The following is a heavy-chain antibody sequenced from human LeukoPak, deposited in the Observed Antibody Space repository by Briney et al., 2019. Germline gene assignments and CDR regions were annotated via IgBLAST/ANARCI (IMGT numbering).Heavy chain of an antibody. CDR1: GFSFSTHW. D-gene: IGHD3-9*01. Sequence: GGSLRLSCAASGFSFSTHWMSWVRQAPGKGLEWVANIKQDGSERYYVDSVKGRFTISRDNAKNSLYLRMNSLRAEDTAVYYCATSVTGNLYYFDYWGQETLVTVSS. CDR3: ATSVTGNLYYFDY. J-gene: IGHJ4*02. V-gene: IGHV3-7*01. CDR2: IKQDGSER.